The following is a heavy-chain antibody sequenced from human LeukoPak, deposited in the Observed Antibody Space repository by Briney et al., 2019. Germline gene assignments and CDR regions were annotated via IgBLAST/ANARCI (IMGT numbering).Heavy chain of an antibody. V-gene: IGHV4-59*08. D-gene: IGHD3-9*01. CDR1: GGSISSYY. CDR2: IYYSGST. CDR3: ARQTTYYDILTGVIFYYYYGMDV. Sequence: SETLSLTCTVSGGSISSYYWSWIRQPPGKGLEWIGYIYYSGSTNYNPSLKSRVTISVDTSKNQFSLKLSSVTAADTAVYYCARQTTYYDILTGVIFYYYYGMDVWGQGTTVTVSS. J-gene: IGHJ6*02.